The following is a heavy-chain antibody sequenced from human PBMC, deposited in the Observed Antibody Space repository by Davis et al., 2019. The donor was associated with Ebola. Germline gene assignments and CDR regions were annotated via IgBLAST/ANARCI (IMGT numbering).Heavy chain of an antibody. CDR2: INPSGGST. CDR3: ARGSYSSSRYWYFDL. CDR1: GYTFTSYG. J-gene: IGHJ2*01. Sequence: ASVKVSCKASGYTFTSYGISWVRQAPGQGLEWMGIINPSGGSTSYAQKFQGRVTMTRDTSTSTVYMELSSLRSEDTAVYYCARGSYSSSRYWYFDLWGRGTLVTVSS. V-gene: IGHV1-46*01. D-gene: IGHD6-6*01.